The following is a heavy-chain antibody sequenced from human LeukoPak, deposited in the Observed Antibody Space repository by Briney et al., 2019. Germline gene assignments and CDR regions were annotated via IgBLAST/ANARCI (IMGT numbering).Heavy chain of an antibody. CDR1: GGTFSSYA. Sequence: ASVKVSCKASGGTFSSYAISWVRQAPGQGLEWMGGIIPIFGTANYAQKFQGRVTMTRDTSISTAYMELSRLRSDDTAVYYCARDHIVVVPETNWFDPWGQGTLVTVSS. CDR2: IIPIFGTA. J-gene: IGHJ5*02. V-gene: IGHV1-69*05. CDR3: ARDHIVVVPETNWFDP. D-gene: IGHD2-2*01.